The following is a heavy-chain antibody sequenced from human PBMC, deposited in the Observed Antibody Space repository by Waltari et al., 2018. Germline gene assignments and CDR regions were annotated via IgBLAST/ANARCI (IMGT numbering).Heavy chain of an antibody. D-gene: IGHD3-9*01. CDR3: ARSPVLRYFDWLKGREGYYFDY. CDR1: GGSISSDY. V-gene: IGHV4-4*07. J-gene: IGHJ4*02. Sequence: QVQLQASGPGLVKPSETLSLTCTVYGGSISSDYWSWIRQLTGRGLEWIGRIYTSGSTNSNPSLKSRGTMSVDTSKNQFSLKLSSVTTADTAVYYCARSPVLRYFDWLKGREGYYFDYWGQGTLVTVSS. CDR2: IYTSGST.